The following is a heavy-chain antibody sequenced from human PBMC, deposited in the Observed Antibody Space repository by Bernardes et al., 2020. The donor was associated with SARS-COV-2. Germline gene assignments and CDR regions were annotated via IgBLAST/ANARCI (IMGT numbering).Heavy chain of an antibody. J-gene: IGHJ4*02. CDR2: IYPADSDT. V-gene: IGHV5-51*01. Sequence: GESLKISCKASGYSFSSHWIGWVRQMPGKGLECMGIIYPADSDTRYMPSFQGQVTISADKSTNTAYLQWSGLKASDTAMYFCARRSTSGWYFIDYWGQGTLVTVSP. CDR3: ARRSTSGWYFIDY. D-gene: IGHD6-19*01. CDR1: GYSFSSHW.